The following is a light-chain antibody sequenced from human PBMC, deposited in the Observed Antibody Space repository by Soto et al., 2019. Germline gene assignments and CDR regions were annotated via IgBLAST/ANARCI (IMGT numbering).Light chain of an antibody. Sequence: QSALTQPPSASGSPGQSVTISCTGTSSDVGGYNYVSWYQQHPGKAPKLMIYDVSKRPSGVPDRFSGSKSGNTASLTVSGLQAEDEADYYCSSYAGSNNLVFGGGTKATVL. CDR3: SSYAGSNNLV. V-gene: IGLV2-8*01. J-gene: IGLJ2*01. CDR2: DVS. CDR1: SSDVGGYNY.